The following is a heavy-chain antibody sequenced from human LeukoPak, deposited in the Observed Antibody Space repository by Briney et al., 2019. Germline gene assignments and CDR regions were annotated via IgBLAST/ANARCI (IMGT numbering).Heavy chain of an antibody. J-gene: IGHJ3*02. CDR2: ISYDGSNK. V-gene: IGHV3-30*03. CDR1: GFTFSSYS. CDR3: ARRAAAGHGFDI. D-gene: IGHD6-13*01. Sequence: GGSLRLSCAASGFTFSSYSMNWVRQAPGKGLEWVAVISYDGSNKYYADSVKGRFTISRDNPKNTLYVQMNSLRIEDTAVYYCARRAAAGHGFDIWGQGTMVTVSS.